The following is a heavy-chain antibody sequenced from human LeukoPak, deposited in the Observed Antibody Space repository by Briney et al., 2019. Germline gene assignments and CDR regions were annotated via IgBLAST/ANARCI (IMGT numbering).Heavy chain of an antibody. CDR1: GYTFTSYG. Sequence: RASAKVSCKASGYTFTSYGISWVRQAPGQGLEWMGWISAYNGNTNYAQKLQGRVTMTTDTSTSTAYMELRSLRSDDTAVYYCARSALPYTRRPLGISWFDPWGQGTLVTVSS. D-gene: IGHD7-27*01. V-gene: IGHV1-18*01. CDR3: ARSALPYTRRPLGISWFDP. J-gene: IGHJ5*02. CDR2: ISAYNGNT.